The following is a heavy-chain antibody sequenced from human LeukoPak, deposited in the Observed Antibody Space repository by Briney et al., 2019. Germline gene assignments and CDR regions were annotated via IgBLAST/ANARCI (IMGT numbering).Heavy chain of an antibody. CDR2: VNQGGREK. CDR3: ARLRGDYYFDC. V-gene: IGHV3-7*05. D-gene: IGHD3-16*01. CDR1: GFTFSSYW. J-gene: IGHJ4*02. Sequence: GGCLRLSCGASGFTFSSYWMSWVRQAPGKGLEWVANVNQGGREKSYVDSVKGRFTISRDNAKKSLYLQMNSLRAEDTAVYYCARLRGDYYFDCWGQGTLVTVSS.